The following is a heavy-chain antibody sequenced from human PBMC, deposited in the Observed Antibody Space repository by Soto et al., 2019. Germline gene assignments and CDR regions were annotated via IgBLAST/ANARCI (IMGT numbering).Heavy chain of an antibody. CDR3: ARRGGGYSSGWYGGYYYGMDV. CDR2: INHSGST. Sequence: QVQLQQWGAGLLKPSETLSLTCAVYGGSFSGYYWSWIRQPPGRGLEWIGEINHSGSTNYNPSLKGRVTISVDTSKNQFSLKLSSVTAADTAVYYCARRGGGYSSGWYGGYYYGMDVWGQGTTVTVSS. J-gene: IGHJ6*02. V-gene: IGHV4-34*01. D-gene: IGHD6-19*01. CDR1: GGSFSGYY.